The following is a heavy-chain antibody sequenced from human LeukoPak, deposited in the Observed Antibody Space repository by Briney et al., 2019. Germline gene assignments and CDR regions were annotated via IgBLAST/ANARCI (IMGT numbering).Heavy chain of an antibody. J-gene: IGHJ6*02. Sequence: ASVKVSCKASGYTFTSYGISWVRQAPGRGLEWMGWISAYNGNTNYAQKLQGRVTMTTDTSTSTAYMELRSLRSDDTAVYYCARDGVEDYYYYGMDVWGQGTTVTVSS. V-gene: IGHV1-18*01. D-gene: IGHD3-3*01. CDR2: ISAYNGNT. CDR3: ARDGVEDYYYYGMDV. CDR1: GYTFTSYG.